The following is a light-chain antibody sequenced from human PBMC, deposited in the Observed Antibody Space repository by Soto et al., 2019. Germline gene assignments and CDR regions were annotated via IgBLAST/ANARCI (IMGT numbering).Light chain of an antibody. CDR2: FGS. CDR3: MQALQVPIT. Sequence: DILMTQIPDSLPVTPGEPASISCKSSQSLLHSHGYNYMDWYLQKPGQSPQLLIYFGSYRASGVPDRFSGSGSGTNFTLRISRVETEDFGIYYCMQALQVPITFGQGTRLEIK. J-gene: IGKJ5*01. V-gene: IGKV2-28*01. CDR1: QSLLHSHGYNY.